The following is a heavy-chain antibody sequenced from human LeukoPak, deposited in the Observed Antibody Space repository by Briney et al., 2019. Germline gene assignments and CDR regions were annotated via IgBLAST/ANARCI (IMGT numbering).Heavy chain of an antibody. CDR3: ARVEAAADYYYYYMDV. D-gene: IGHD6-13*01. CDR2: ISGSGGST. J-gene: IGHJ6*03. CDR1: GFTFSSYA. V-gene: IGHV3-23*01. Sequence: GGSLRLSCAASGFTFSSYAMSWVRQAPGKGLEWVSAISGSGGSTYYADSVKGRFTISRDNSKNTLYLQMNSLRAEDTAVYYCARVEAAADYYYYYMDVWGKGTTVTVSS.